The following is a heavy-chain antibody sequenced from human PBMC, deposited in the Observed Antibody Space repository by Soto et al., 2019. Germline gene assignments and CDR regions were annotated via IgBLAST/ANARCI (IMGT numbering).Heavy chain of an antibody. D-gene: IGHD5-12*01. J-gene: IGHJ2*01. CDR3: ARRWGSGNDFNWCFDL. CDR1: GFSLRSSAVG. CDR2: LYWDDDK. V-gene: IGHV2-5*02. Sequence: QITLKESGPTLVKPTQTLTLTCTFSGFSLRSSAVGVGWVRQPPGKALEWLALLYWDDDKRYSPSLKSRLTITQDTSKTPEVLTMTNMHPVDTATYCCARRWGSGNDFNWCFDLWGRGTLVTVSS.